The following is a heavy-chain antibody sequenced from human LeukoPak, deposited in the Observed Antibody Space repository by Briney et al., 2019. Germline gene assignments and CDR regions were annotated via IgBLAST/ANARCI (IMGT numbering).Heavy chain of an antibody. D-gene: IGHD3-9*01. V-gene: IGHV3-30*04. Sequence: GGSLRLSCAASGFTFSSFSLHWVRQAPGKGLEWVAIISHDGNNQYYADSVKGRFFISRDNSKNTLYLQMNSLRAEDTAVYYCAKDFDWSDVPGYFDYWGQGTLVTVSS. CDR2: ISHDGNNQ. CDR1: GFTFSSFS. CDR3: AKDFDWSDVPGYFDY. J-gene: IGHJ4*02.